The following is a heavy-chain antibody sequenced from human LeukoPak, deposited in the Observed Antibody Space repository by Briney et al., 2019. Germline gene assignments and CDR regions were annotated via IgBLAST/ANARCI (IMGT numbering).Heavy chain of an antibody. J-gene: IGHJ4*02. CDR3: ARSRYDSSGYYYWWDY. CDR2: ISSSGSTI. V-gene: IGHV3-48*03. CDR1: GFTFSSYE. Sequence: GGSLRLSCAASGFTFSSYEMNWVRQAPGKGLEGVSYISSSGSTIYYADSVKGRFTIPRDNAKNSLYLQMNSLRAEDTAVYYCARSRYDSSGYYYWWDYWGQGTLVTVSS. D-gene: IGHD3-22*01.